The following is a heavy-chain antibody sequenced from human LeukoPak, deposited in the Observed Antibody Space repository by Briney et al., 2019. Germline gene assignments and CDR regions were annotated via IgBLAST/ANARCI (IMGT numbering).Heavy chain of an antibody. CDR2: ISGSGGGT. CDR1: GFTFSSYA. V-gene: IGHV3-23*01. CDR3: AKDGTLGYSGXQKFDS. Sequence: GGSLRLSCAASGFTFSSYALSWVRQAPGKGLEWVSAISGSGGGTFYADSVKGRFTISRDNSNNTLYLQMNSLRVEDMAIYYCAKDGTLGYSGXQKFDSWGQGTLVTVSS. J-gene: IGHJ4*02. D-gene: IGHD1-26*01.